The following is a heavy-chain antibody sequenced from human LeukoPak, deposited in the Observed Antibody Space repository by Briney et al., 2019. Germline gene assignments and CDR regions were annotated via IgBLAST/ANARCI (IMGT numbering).Heavy chain of an antibody. Sequence: GGSLRLSCATSGFTFSRYAMHWVRQAPGKGLEWVALISYDANIGSNKYYADSVKGRFTISRDNSKNTLYLQMNSLRAEDTAVYYCARVGENTAMDPPRVFLHWLQLSFVDYWGQGTLVTVSS. CDR2: ISYDANIGSNK. D-gene: IGHD5-18*01. J-gene: IGHJ4*02. CDR1: GFTFSRYA. V-gene: IGHV3-30-3*01. CDR3: ARVGENTAMDPPRVFLHWLQLSFVDY.